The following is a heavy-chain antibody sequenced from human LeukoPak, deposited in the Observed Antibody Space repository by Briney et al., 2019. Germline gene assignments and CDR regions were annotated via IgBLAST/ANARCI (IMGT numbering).Heavy chain of an antibody. V-gene: IGHV3-20*04. CDR2: ISRDGGRT. CDR1: GFTSGFTCDDYG. J-gene: IGHJ4*02. D-gene: IGHD3-3*01. CDR3: VKDSNYDFWSGYYKGFDN. Sequence: GRCLRLSCPASGFTSGFTCDDYGMNWVRQVPGTGLLGVSGISRDGGRTGYADSVQGRFTISRDNSRNSLHLQMSSLRVEDTAFYYCVKDSNYDFWSGYYKGFDNWGQGTLVTVSS.